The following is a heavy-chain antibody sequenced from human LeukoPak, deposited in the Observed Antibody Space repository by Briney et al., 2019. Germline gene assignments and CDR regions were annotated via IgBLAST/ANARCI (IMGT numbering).Heavy chain of an antibody. D-gene: IGHD3-22*01. V-gene: IGHV1-2*02. CDR2: INPNSGGA. Sequence: VKVSCKASGYTFTGYYMHWVRQAPGQGLEWMGWINPNSGGANYAQKFQGRVTMTRDTSISTAYMELSRLRSDDTAVYYCARGTYYYDSSGYYYLWFDYWGQGTLVTVSS. CDR3: ARGTYYYDSSGYYYLWFDY. CDR1: GYTFTGYY. J-gene: IGHJ4*02.